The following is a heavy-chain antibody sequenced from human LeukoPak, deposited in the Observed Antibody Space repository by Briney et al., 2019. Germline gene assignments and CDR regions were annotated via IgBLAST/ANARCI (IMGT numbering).Heavy chain of an antibody. CDR1: GYTLTELS. J-gene: IGHJ4*02. D-gene: IGHD5-18*01. CDR3: ATDLFHTAMVRDY. V-gene: IGHV1-24*01. Sequence: AASVTVPCTVSGYTLTELSMHWVRQAPGKGLEWMGGFDPEDGETIYAQKFQGRVTMTEDTSTDTAYMELSSLRSEDTAVYYCATDLFHTAMVRDYWGQGTLVTVSS. CDR2: FDPEDGET.